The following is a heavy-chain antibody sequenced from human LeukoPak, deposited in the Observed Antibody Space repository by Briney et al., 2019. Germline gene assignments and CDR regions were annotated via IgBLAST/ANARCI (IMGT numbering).Heavy chain of an antibody. Sequence: GGSLRLSCAASGFTFSSYAMSWVRQAPEKGLEWVSAISGSGGSTYYADSVKGRFTISRDNSKNTLYLQMNSLRAEDTAVYYCAKEGSPITIFGVVTAYYFDYWGQGTLVTVSS. CDR1: GFTFSSYA. J-gene: IGHJ4*02. V-gene: IGHV3-23*01. D-gene: IGHD3-3*01. CDR3: AKEGSPITIFGVVTAYYFDY. CDR2: ISGSGGST.